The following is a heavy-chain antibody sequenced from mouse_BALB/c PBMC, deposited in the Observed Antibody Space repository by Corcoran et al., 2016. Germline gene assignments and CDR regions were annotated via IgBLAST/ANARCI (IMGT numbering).Heavy chain of an antibody. V-gene: IGHV8-12*01. CDR3: ARRGDYDEGFAY. CDR1: GFSLSTSGMG. D-gene: IGHD2-4*01. Sequence: QVTLKESGPGILQPSQTLSLTCSFSGFSLSTSGMGVSWIHQPSGKGLEWLAHIYWDDDKRYNPSLKSRLTISKDTSRNQVFLKITSVDTSDTATYYGARRGDYDEGFAYWGQGTLVTVSA. J-gene: IGHJ3*01. CDR2: IYWDDDK.